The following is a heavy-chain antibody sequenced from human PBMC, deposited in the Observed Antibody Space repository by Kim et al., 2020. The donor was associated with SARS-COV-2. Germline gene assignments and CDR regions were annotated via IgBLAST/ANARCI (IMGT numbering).Heavy chain of an antibody. D-gene: IGHD3-22*01. V-gene: IGHV4-59*08. J-gene: IGHJ4*02. Sequence: NYNPALRTRVTISLYTSKNQFSLKLRSVTAADTAVYYCARRNYYDSSGYFHWGQGTLVTVSS. CDR3: ARRNYYDSSGYFH.